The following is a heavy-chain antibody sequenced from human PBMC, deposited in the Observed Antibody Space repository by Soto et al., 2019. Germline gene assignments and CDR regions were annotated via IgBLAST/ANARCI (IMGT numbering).Heavy chain of an antibody. J-gene: IGHJ4*02. V-gene: IGHV3-23*01. Sequence: EVQLLESGGGLVQPGGSLRLSCAASGFTFSNYAVTWVRQAPGKGLEWVSTISGSGGSTYYADSVKGRFTISRDNSKNTLHLQMNGLRAEDTAVYYCAKGQGSSWYEIDYWGQGTLVTVSS. CDR3: AKGQGSSWYEIDY. CDR2: ISGSGGST. D-gene: IGHD6-13*01. CDR1: GFTFSNYA.